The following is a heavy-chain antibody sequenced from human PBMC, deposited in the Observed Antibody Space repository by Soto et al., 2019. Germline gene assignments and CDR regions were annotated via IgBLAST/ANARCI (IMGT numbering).Heavy chain of an antibody. Sequence: ASLEATCQDSGYSITDYHIHWGRHAPGQGLAWLGRINPQSGGTSTAQKFQGWVTMTTDTSISTASMKLTRLTSDDTAIYYCATGDPKECANRGSYAILSQDLDVGG. J-gene: IGHJ6*02. CDR3: ATGDPKECANRGSYAILSQDLDV. CDR2: INPQSGGT. D-gene: IGHD1-26*01. CDR1: GYSITDYH. V-gene: IGHV1-2*04.